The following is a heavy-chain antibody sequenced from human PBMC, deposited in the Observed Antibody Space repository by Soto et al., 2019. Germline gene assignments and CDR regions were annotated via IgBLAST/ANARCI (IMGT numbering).Heavy chain of an antibody. J-gene: IGHJ5*02. CDR2: IYQSGVT. D-gene: IGHD6-19*01. CDR1: GDSYSISTYS. V-gene: IGHV4-30-2*01. CDR3: AGMPYTSGLRFDP. Sequence: SETLSLTCNMSGDSYSISTYSWSWIRQPPGKALQWIGFIYQSGVTSYNPSLASRVSISLDRSDNQCSLKLKSVTAADTAVYFCAGMPYTSGLRFDPWGPGTLVTVSS.